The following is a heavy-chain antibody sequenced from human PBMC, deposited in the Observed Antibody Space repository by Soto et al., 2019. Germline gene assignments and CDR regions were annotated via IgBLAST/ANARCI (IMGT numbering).Heavy chain of an antibody. J-gene: IGHJ5*02. CDR1: GYTLTELS. Sequence: ASVKVSCKVSGYTLTELSMHWLRQAPGKGLEWMGGFDPEDGETIYAQKFQGRVTMIEDTSTDTAYMELSSLRSEDTAVYYCATPPEYSSSSGFDPWGQGTLVTVSS. V-gene: IGHV1-24*01. D-gene: IGHD6-6*01. CDR3: ATPPEYSSSSGFDP. CDR2: FDPEDGET.